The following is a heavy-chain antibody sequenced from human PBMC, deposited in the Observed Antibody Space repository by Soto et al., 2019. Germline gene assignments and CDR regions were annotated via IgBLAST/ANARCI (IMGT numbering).Heavy chain of an antibody. CDR2: ISSSGSTI. D-gene: IGHD6-19*01. CDR3: ARGPVAGRIPFDY. Sequence: ESGGGVVQPGRSLRLSCAASGFTFSSYEMNWVRQAPGKGLEWVSYISSSGSTIYYADSVKGRFTISRDNAKNSLYLQMNSLRAEDTAVYYCARGPVAGRIPFDYWGQGTLVTVSS. J-gene: IGHJ4*02. V-gene: IGHV3-48*03. CDR1: GFTFSSYE.